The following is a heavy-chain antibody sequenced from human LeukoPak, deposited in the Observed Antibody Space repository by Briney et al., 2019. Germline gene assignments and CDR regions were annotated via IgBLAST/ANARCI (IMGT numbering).Heavy chain of an antibody. CDR1: GVTLGTYA. D-gene: IGHD3-16*02. CDR3: ARGTAGYHSSYFDY. V-gene: IGHV3-23*01. Sequence: GGSLRLSCAASGVTLGTYAMSWARQAPGKGLEWVSGISSSGSGGNTYYADSVKGRFTISRDNAENTLYLQMNSLRAEDTAVYYCARGTAGYHSSYFDYWGQGTLVTVSS. J-gene: IGHJ4*02. CDR2: ISSSGSGGNT.